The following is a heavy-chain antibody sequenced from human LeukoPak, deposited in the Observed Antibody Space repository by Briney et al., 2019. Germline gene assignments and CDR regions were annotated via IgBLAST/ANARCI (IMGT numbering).Heavy chain of an antibody. J-gene: IGHJ1*01. Sequence: GGSLRLPCAASGFTFSSYAMSWVRQAPGKGLEWVSAISGSGGSTYYADSVKGRFTISRDNSKNTLYLQMNSLRAEDTAVYYCAKSGGMTTVTHPRYFQHWGQGTLVTVSS. D-gene: IGHD4-17*01. V-gene: IGHV3-23*01. CDR2: ISGSGGST. CDR3: AKSGGMTTVTHPRYFQH. CDR1: GFTFSSYA.